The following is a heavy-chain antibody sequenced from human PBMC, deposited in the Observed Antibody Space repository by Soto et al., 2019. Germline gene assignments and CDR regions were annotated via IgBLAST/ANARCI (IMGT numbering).Heavy chain of an antibody. Sequence: PGGAPRPSCAAPGFSLSAYLMSWGRPAPGEGLEWVANINQGGSETYYVDSVKGRFTISRDNAKNSLYLQMNSLRAEDTAVYYCAKAYITMIVVVHAFDIWGQGTMVTVSS. CDR2: INQGGSET. V-gene: IGHV3-7*01. D-gene: IGHD3-22*01. CDR1: GFSLSAYL. CDR3: AKAYITMIVVVHAFDI. J-gene: IGHJ3*02.